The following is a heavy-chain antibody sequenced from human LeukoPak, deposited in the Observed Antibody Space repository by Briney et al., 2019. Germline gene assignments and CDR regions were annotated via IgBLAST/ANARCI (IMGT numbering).Heavy chain of an antibody. CDR3: ASSHPRYSSSWYLFNY. Sequence: TGGSLRLSCAASGFTFSSYGMHWVRQAPGKGLEWVAVISYDGSNKYYADSVKGRFTISRDNSKNTLYLQMNSLRAEDMAVYYCASSHPRYSSSWYLFNYWGQGTLVTVSS. CDR1: GFTFSSYG. D-gene: IGHD6-13*01. J-gene: IGHJ4*02. V-gene: IGHV3-30*03. CDR2: ISYDGSNK.